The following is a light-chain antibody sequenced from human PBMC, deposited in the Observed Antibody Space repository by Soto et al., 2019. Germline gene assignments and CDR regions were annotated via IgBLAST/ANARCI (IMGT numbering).Light chain of an antibody. Sequence: DIQLTQSPSLLSASVGDRVTITCRASQGISSYLAWYQQKPGKAPKLLIYAASTLQSGVPSRFSGSGSGTDFTLTISSLQAEDVAVYYCQQYYSTPITFGQGTRLEIK. J-gene: IGKJ5*01. CDR2: AAS. CDR1: QGISSY. CDR3: QQYYSTPIT. V-gene: IGKV1-9*01.